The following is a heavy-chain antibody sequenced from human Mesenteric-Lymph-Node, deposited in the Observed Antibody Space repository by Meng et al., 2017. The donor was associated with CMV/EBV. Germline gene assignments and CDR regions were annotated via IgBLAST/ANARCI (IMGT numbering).Heavy chain of an antibody. CDR3: ARGSSYDILTGYFDY. V-gene: IGHV4-34*02. J-gene: IGHJ4*02. Sequence: QVQLQQWGAGLLKPSETLSVSCAVYGGSVSGYYWNWIRQSPEKGLEWIGEINHSGSTTYNPSFTSRIIISVDTSTNQISLNMSSVTAADTAVYYCARGSSYDILTGYFDYWGQGALVTVSS. D-gene: IGHD3-9*01. CDR1: GGSVSGYY. CDR2: INHSGST.